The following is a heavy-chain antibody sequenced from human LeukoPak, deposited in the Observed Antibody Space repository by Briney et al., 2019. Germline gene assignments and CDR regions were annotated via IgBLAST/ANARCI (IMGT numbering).Heavy chain of an antibody. V-gene: IGHV3-64D*06. CDR2: ISSNGATT. CDR3: VKDRSIAAPNNDFFDS. Sequence: QAGGSLRLSCSASGFTSNRFYLHWVRQAPGKGLEFVSHISSNGATTYYADSVKGRFTISRDNSKNTLYLQMSSLRADDTAVYYCVKDRSIAAPNNDFFDSWGQGALVTVSS. D-gene: IGHD6-6*01. CDR1: GFTSNRFY. J-gene: IGHJ4*02.